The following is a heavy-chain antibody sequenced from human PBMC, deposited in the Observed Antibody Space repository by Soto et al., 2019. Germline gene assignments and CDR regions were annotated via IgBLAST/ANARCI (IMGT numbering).Heavy chain of an antibody. CDR2: IDPSDSYT. Sequence: GESLKISCKGSGYSFTSYWISWVRQMPGKGLEWMGRIDPSDSYTNYSPSFQGHVTISADKSISTAYLQWSSLKASDTAMYYCARDYYDSSGYGYYYGMDVWGQGTTVTVSS. CDR1: GYSFTSYW. V-gene: IGHV5-10-1*01. D-gene: IGHD3-22*01. CDR3: ARDYYDSSGYGYYYGMDV. J-gene: IGHJ6*02.